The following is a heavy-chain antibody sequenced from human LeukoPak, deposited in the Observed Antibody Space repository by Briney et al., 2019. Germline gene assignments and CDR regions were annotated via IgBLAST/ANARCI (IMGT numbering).Heavy chain of an antibody. J-gene: IGHJ3*02. Sequence: PGGSLRLSCAASGFTFSSYSMNWVRQAPGKGLEWVSSISSSSSYIYYADSVKGRFTISRDNAKNSLYLQMNSLRAEDTAVYYCARGFRYYDILTGLRRDAFDIWGQGTMVTVSS. D-gene: IGHD3-9*01. CDR2: ISSSSSYI. CDR1: GFTFSSYS. V-gene: IGHV3-21*01. CDR3: ARGFRYYDILTGLRRDAFDI.